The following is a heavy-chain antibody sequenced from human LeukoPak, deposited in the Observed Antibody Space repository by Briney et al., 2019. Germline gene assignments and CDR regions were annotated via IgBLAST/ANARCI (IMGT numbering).Heavy chain of an antibody. CDR3: AKDAAGAAGLDY. J-gene: IGHJ4*02. CDR1: GFTFSSYG. Sequence: PGGSLRLSCAASGFTFSSYGMPWVRQAPGKGLEWVAVISYDGSNKYYADSVKGRFTISRDNSKNTLYLQMNSLRAEDTAVYYCAKDAAGAAGLDYWGQGTLVTVSS. V-gene: IGHV3-30*18. D-gene: IGHD6-13*01. CDR2: ISYDGSNK.